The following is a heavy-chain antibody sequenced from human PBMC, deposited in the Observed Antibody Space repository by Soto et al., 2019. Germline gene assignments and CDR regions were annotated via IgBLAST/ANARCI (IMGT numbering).Heavy chain of an antibody. Sequence: QVQLVESGGGVVQPGRSLRLSCAASGFTFTGYHMHWVRQAPGQGVEWMGWIIPSSGSTNYAQKFQGRVTMTRDTSITTAYMELSRLTSDDTAIYYCARDQYSGSFLYWGQGTLVTVSS. V-gene: IGHV1-2*02. J-gene: IGHJ4*02. CDR2: IIPSSGST. D-gene: IGHD1-26*01. CDR3: ARDQYSGSFLY. CDR1: GFTFTGYH.